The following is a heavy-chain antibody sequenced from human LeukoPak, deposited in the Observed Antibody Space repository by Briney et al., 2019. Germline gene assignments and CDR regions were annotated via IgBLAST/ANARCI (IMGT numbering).Heavy chain of an antibody. Sequence: GRSLRLSCVASGFTFSTYSMNWVRQVPGKGLEWVSAINRGSTARLYADSVKGRFTISRDNAKNSLYLQMNSLRAEDTAVYYCARDGSQAEYYHSGSYIMSDYWGQGTLVTVSS. CDR2: INRGSTAR. D-gene: IGHD3-10*01. V-gene: IGHV3-21*01. CDR1: GFTFSTYS. CDR3: ARDGSQAEYYHSGSYIMSDY. J-gene: IGHJ4*02.